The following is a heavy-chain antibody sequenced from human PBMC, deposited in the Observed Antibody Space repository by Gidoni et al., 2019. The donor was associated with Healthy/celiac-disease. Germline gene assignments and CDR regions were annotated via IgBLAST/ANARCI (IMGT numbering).Heavy chain of an antibody. CDR2: IYYSGST. D-gene: IGHD2-2*01. J-gene: IGHJ6*02. V-gene: IGHV4-59*01. CDR3: ARGYCSSTSCYDYYYYGMDV. Sequence: QVQLQESGPGLVKPSETLSLTCTVSGGSLSSYYWSWIRQPPGKGLAGIGYIYYSGSTNYNPSLKSRVTISVDTSKNQFSLKLSSVTAADTAVYYCARGYCSSTSCYDYYYYGMDVWGQGTTVTVSS. CDR1: GGSLSSYY.